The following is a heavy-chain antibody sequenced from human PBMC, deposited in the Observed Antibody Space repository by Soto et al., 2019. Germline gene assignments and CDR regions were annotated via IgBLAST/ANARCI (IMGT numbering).Heavy chain of an antibody. Sequence: QVQLVESGGGVVQPGRSLRLSCAASGFTFSSYGMHWVRQAPGKGLEWVAVIWYDGSNEYYADSVKGRFTVSRDNSKNTLYLQMTGLRAEDTAVYYCARGSYCSGGTCYSWYFDYWGQGTLVTVSS. CDR2: IWYDGSNE. CDR3: ARGSYCSGGTCYSWYFDY. J-gene: IGHJ4*02. V-gene: IGHV3-33*01. CDR1: GFTFSSYG. D-gene: IGHD2-15*01.